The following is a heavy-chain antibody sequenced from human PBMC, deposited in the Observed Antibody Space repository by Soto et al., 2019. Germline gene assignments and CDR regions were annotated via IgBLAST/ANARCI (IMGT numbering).Heavy chain of an antibody. CDR1: GFTFSNYW. J-gene: IGHJ4*02. Sequence: GGSLRLSCAASGFTFSNYWMSWVRQAPGKGLEWVATMREGGTDKYYVDSVKGRFTISRDNAYNSLYLQMDSLRAEDTAVYYCARDPVDHWGQGTLVTVSS. V-gene: IGHV3-7*01. CDR2: MREGGTDK. CDR3: ARDPVDH.